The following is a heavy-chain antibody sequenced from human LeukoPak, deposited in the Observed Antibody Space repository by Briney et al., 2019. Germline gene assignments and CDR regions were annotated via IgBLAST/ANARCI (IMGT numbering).Heavy chain of an antibody. CDR1: GFSFSTYC. CDR3: VRDFRSADY. Sequence: GGSLRLSCAASGFSFSTYCMHWVRQAPGKGPMWVSRICPDGTVTNYADSVKARFSISRDNARNTEYLQMNSLRAEDTAVYYCVRDFRSADYWGQGTLVTVSS. J-gene: IGHJ4*02. V-gene: IGHV3-74*01. CDR2: ICPDGTVT.